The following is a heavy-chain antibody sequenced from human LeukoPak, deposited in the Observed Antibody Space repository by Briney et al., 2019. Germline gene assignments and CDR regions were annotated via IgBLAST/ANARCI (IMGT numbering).Heavy chain of an antibody. V-gene: IGHV3-23*01. J-gene: IGHJ3*02. D-gene: IGHD5-12*01. CDR3: ANGGYVYIAFDI. CDR1: GFTFSSYA. Sequence: GGSLRLSCAASGFTFSSYAMSWVRQAPGKGLEWVSAISGSGGSTYYADSVKGRFTTSRDNSKNTLYLQMKSLRAEDTAVYYCANGGYVYIAFDIWGQGTMVTVSS. CDR2: ISGSGGST.